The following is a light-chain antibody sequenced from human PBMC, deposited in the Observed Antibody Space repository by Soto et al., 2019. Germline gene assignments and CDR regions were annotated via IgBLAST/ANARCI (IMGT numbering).Light chain of an antibody. V-gene: IGKV1-12*01. CDR2: AAS. CDR1: QTISSW. Sequence: DIQMTQSPSTLSASLGDRGTITCRASQTISSWLAWYKQKPGKAPKLLIYAASSLQTGVPSRFRGSGSGTDFTLTISSLQPEDFETYYCQQANRFPITFGQGTRLEIK. CDR3: QQANRFPIT. J-gene: IGKJ5*01.